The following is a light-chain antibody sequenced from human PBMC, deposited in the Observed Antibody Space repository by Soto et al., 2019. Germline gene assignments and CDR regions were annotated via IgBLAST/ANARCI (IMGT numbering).Light chain of an antibody. CDR2: DVS. V-gene: IGLV2-11*01. J-gene: IGLJ2*01. CDR1: SSDVGGYNY. Sequence: QSALTQPRSVSGSHGQSVTISCTGTSSDVGGYNYVSWYQQHPGKAPKVMIYDVSKRPSGVPDRFSGSKSGNTASLTISGLQAEDEADYYCCSYTDSRALFGGGTQLTVL. CDR3: CSYTDSRAL.